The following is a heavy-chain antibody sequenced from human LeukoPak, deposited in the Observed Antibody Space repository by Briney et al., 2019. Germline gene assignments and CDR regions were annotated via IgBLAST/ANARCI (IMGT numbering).Heavy chain of an antibody. D-gene: IGHD6-19*01. CDR3: ARDCSEYSSGWYCY. CDR1: GYTFTSCG. CDR2: ISAYNGNT. V-gene: IGHV1-18*01. Sequence: ASVKVSCKASGYTFTSCGISWVRQAPGQGLEWMGWISAYNGNTNYAQKLQGRVTMTTDTSTSTAYMELRSLRSDDTAVYYCARDCSEYSSGWYCYWGQGTLVTVSS. J-gene: IGHJ4*02.